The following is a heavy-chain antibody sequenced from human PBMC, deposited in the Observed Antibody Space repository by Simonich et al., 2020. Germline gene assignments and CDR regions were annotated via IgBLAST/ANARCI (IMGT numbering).Heavy chain of an antibody. CDR2: IRASIGNT. CDR1: GYTFTSYG. V-gene: IGHV1-18*01. CDR3: ARASRGTWWYYYFDY. D-gene: IGHD2-15*01. Sequence: QVQLVQSGAEVKKPGASVKVSCTASGYTFTSYGISWVRQAPGQGLEWMGGIRASIGNTTYAQKLQGRVTMTTDTSTSTAYMELRSLRSDDTAVYYCARASRGTWWYYYFDYWGQGTLVTVSS. J-gene: IGHJ4*02.